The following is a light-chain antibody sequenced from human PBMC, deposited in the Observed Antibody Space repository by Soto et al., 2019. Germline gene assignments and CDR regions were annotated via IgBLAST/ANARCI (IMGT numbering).Light chain of an antibody. CDR3: QQYNNWPGT. CDR2: GAS. Sequence: EIVKTQSPATLSVSPGERATLSCRASQSVSSNLAWYQQKPGQASRLLIYGASTRATGIPARYSGSGSGTEFPLPISSLQSEDFAVYYCQQYNNWPGTFGQGTKVEIK. V-gene: IGKV3-15*01. J-gene: IGKJ1*01. CDR1: QSVSSN.